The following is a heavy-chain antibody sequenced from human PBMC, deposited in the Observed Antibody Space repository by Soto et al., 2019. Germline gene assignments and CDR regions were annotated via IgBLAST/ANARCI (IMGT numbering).Heavy chain of an antibody. CDR3: ASSVLVTSTMNYFDL. CDR1: GYSFSNFW. D-gene: IGHD2-8*02. J-gene: IGHJ4*02. Sequence: GESLKISFQASGYSFSNFWIAWVRQMPGEGLEWLGIIYPDDSDTRYSPSFLGQVTIPADKSIKTTYLQWSSLKASDTAIYFCASSVLVTSTMNYFDLWGQGTLVTVSS. V-gene: IGHV5-51*01. CDR2: IYPDDSDT.